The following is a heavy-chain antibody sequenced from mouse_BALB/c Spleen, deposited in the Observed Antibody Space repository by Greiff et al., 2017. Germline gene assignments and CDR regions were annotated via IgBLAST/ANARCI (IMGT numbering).Heavy chain of an antibody. CDR1: GYSITSDYA. V-gene: IGHV3-2*02. Sequence: DVQLQESGPGLVKPSQSLSLTCTVTGYSITSDYAWNWIRQFPGNKLEWMGYISDSGSTSYNPSLKSRISITRDTSKNQFFLQLNSVTSEDTATYYCAISRGYDYAGGAWFAYWGQGTLVTVSA. CDR2: ISDSGST. CDR3: AISRGYDYAGGAWFAY. J-gene: IGHJ3*01. D-gene: IGHD2-4*01.